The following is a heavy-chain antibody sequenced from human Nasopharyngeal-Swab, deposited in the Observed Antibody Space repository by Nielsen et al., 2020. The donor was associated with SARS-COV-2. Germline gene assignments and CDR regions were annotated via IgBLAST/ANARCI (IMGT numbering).Heavy chain of an antibody. Sequence: SETLSLTCTVSGGSISSSSYYWGWIRQPPGKGLEWIGTIYYSGSTSYNPSLKSRVTISVDTSRNQFSLKLRSVTAADTAVYYCARAVATAMLGYWGQGTLVTVSS. J-gene: IGHJ4*02. D-gene: IGHD5-18*01. CDR1: GGSISSSSYY. CDR3: ARAVATAMLGY. V-gene: IGHV4-39*01. CDR2: IYYSGST.